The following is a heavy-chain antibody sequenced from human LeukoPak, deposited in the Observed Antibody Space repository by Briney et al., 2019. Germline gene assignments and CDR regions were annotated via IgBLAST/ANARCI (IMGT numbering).Heavy chain of an antibody. Sequence: SETLSLTCAVYGGSFSGYYWSWIRQPPGKGLEWIGEINHSGSTNQNPSLKSRVTISVDTSKNQFSQKLSSVTAADTAVYYCARHSGGTYYVSLDPWGQGTLVTVSS. J-gene: IGHJ5*02. CDR3: ARHSGGTYYVSLDP. CDR2: INHSGST. D-gene: IGHD1-26*01. CDR1: GGSFSGYY. V-gene: IGHV4-34*01.